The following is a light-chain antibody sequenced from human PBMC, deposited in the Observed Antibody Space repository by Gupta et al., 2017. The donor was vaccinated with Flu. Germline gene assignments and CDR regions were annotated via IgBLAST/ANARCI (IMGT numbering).Light chain of an antibody. Sequence: IVLTQSPGTLSLSPGERATLSCRASQSVSSSYLAWYQQKPGQAPRLLIYGASSRATGIPDRFSGSGCGTDFTLTISRLEPEDYAVYYCQQYGSSPPVYTFGQGTKLEIK. CDR1: QSVSSSY. J-gene: IGKJ2*01. CDR3: QQYGSSPPVYT. V-gene: IGKV3-20*01. CDR2: GAS.